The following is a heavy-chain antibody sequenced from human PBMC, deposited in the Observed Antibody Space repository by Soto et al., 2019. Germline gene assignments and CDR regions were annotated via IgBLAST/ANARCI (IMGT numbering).Heavy chain of an antibody. CDR1: GFTFSSYG. CDR2: ISYDGSNK. J-gene: IGHJ6*02. V-gene: IGHV3-30*03. CDR3: ARQPRPLHGGYDILTGYPGADYYYYGMDV. Sequence: QVQLVESGGGVVQPGRSLRLSCAASGFTFSSYGMHWVRQAPGKGLEWVAVISYDGSNKYYADSVKGRFTISRDNSKNTLYLQMISLRAEDTAVYYCARQPRPLHGGYDILTGYPGADYYYYGMDVWGQGTTVTVSS. D-gene: IGHD3-9*01.